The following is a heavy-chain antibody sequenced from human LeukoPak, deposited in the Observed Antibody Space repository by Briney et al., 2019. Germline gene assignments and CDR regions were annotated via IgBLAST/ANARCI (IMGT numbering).Heavy chain of an antibody. V-gene: IGHV3-33*01. CDR3: ARGVEYSSSWIDP. CDR1: GFTFSSYG. J-gene: IGHJ5*02. D-gene: IGHD6-13*01. CDR2: IWYDGSNK. Sequence: GGSLRLSCAASGFTFSSYGMHWVRQAPGKGLEWVAVIWYDGSNKYYADSVKGRFTISRDNSKNTLYLQMNSLRAEDTAVYYCARGVEYSSSWIDPWGQGTLVTVSS.